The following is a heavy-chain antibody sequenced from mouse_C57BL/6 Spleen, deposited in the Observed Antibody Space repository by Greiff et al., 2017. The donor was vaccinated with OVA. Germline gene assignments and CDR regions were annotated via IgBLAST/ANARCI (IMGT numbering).Heavy chain of an antibody. J-gene: IGHJ1*03. D-gene: IGHD1-1*01. CDR2: IRNKANNHAT. Sequence: DVMLVESGGGLVQPGGSMKLSCAASGFTFSDAWMDWVRQSPEKGLEWVAEIRNKANNHATYYAESVKGRFTISRDDSKSSVYLQMNSLRAEDTGIYYCTRDYGSLLRYFDVWGTGTTVTVSS. CDR1: GFTFSDAW. V-gene: IGHV6-6*01. CDR3: TRDYGSLLRYFDV.